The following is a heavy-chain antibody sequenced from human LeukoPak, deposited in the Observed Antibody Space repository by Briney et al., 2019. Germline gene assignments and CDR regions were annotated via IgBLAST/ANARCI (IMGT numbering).Heavy chain of an antibody. CDR2: FQYSGST. D-gene: IGHD3-10*01. CDR1: GGSVNSYY. CDR3: ARGSGSFYNWLDA. V-gene: IGHV4-59*02. Sequence: SETLSLTCTVSGGSVNSYYWRWIRQPPGKGLEWIGSFQYSGSTNYNPSLKSRVTISLDTSKNQFSLTLSSVTAADTAVYYYARGSGSFYNWLDAWGQGTLVTVSS. J-gene: IGHJ5*02.